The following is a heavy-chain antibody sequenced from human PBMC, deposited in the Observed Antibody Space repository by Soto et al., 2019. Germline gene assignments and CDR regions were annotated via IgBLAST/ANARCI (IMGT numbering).Heavy chain of an antibody. Sequence: GGSLRLSCAASGFTFDDYGMSWVRQAPGKGLEWVSGISGSGGSTYYADSVKGRFTISRDNSKNTLYLQMNSLRAEDTAVYYCAKLLGIAVADDLEYWGQGTLVTVSS. J-gene: IGHJ4*02. CDR3: AKLLGIAVADDLEY. CDR2: ISGSGGST. D-gene: IGHD6-19*01. CDR1: GFTFDDYG. V-gene: IGHV3-23*01.